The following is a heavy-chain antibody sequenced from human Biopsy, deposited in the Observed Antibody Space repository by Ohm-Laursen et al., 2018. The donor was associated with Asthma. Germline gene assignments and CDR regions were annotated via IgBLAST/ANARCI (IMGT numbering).Heavy chain of an antibody. CDR2: IMTFFGTK. Sequence: GASVKVSCKAPGGTFSNFAISWVRQAPGQGLEWLGGIMTFFGTKNYAQKFKGRVTITADASTSTAYMEVTSLRSEDTAISYCARCQVGYSSGWSLLLKKIYYSGMDVWGQGTAVTVSS. J-gene: IGHJ6*02. V-gene: IGHV1-69*13. CDR1: GGTFSNFA. D-gene: IGHD6-19*01. CDR3: ARCQVGYSSGWSLLLKKIYYSGMDV.